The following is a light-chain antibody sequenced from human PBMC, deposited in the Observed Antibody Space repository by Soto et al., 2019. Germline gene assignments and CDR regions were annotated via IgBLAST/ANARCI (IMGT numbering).Light chain of an antibody. V-gene: IGKV3-20*01. CDR2: GAS. CDR1: ESISRDY. Sequence: EIVLTQSPGTLSLSPGQRATLSCRASESISRDYLAWYQQRLGQAPRLLIYGASSGATGIPDRFSGSGSGTDFTLTISRMETADFALYYCQQYGGVPYTFGQGTKVDIK. J-gene: IGKJ2*01. CDR3: QQYGGVPYT.